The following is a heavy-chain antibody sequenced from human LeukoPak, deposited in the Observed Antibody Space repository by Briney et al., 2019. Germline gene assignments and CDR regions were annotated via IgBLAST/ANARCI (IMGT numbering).Heavy chain of an antibody. CDR1: GFTFSSYA. Sequence: GGSLRLSCAASGFTFSSYAMHWVRQAPGKGLEWVAVISYDGSNKYYADSVKGRFTISRDNSKNTLYLQMNSLRAEDTAVYYCARFRGEYYYDSSGSRDYWGQGTLVTVSS. D-gene: IGHD3-22*01. J-gene: IGHJ4*02. CDR3: ARFRGEYYYDSSGSRDY. CDR2: ISYDGSNK. V-gene: IGHV3-30*04.